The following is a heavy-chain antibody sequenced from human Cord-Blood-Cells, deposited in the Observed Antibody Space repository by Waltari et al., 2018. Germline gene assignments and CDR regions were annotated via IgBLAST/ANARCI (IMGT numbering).Heavy chain of an antibody. CDR2: ISSSSSYI. CDR1: GFTFSSYS. Sequence: EVQLVESGGGLVKPGGSLRLSCAASGFTFSSYSMNWVRQAPGKGLEWVSSISSSSSYIYYADSVKGRFTISRDNAKNSLYLQMNSLRAEDTAVYYCARVYCTNGVCYFDYWGQGTLVTVSS. D-gene: IGHD2-8*01. J-gene: IGHJ4*02. V-gene: IGHV3-21*01. CDR3: ARVYCTNGVCYFDY.